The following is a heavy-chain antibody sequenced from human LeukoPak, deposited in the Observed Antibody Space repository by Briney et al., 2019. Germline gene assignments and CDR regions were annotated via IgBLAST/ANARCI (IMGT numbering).Heavy chain of an antibody. Sequence: PGGSLRLSWAASGFTFTNAWMNWVRQAPGKGLEWVGRIRSTPDGGTTDSAAPVKGRFTISRDDSKNTLYLQINSLKTEDTAVYYCTTDPTPSEVLWFGELRDYFDYWGQGTLVTVSS. D-gene: IGHD3-10*01. J-gene: IGHJ4*02. V-gene: IGHV3-15*07. CDR3: TTDPTPSEVLWFGELRDYFDY. CDR2: IRSTPDGGTT. CDR1: GFTFTNAW.